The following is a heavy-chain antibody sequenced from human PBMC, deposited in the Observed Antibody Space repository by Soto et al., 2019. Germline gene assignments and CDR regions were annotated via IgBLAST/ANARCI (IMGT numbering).Heavy chain of an antibody. CDR3: ARVVYGDTLYYYYYGMDV. Sequence: PSETLSLTCAVYGGSFSGYYWSWIRQPPGKGLEWIGEINHSGSTNYNPSLKSRVTISVDTSKNQFSLKLSSVTAADTAVYHCARVVYGDTLYYYYYGMDVWGQGTTVTVSS. CDR2: INHSGST. J-gene: IGHJ6*02. CDR1: GGSFSGYY. V-gene: IGHV4-34*01. D-gene: IGHD4-17*01.